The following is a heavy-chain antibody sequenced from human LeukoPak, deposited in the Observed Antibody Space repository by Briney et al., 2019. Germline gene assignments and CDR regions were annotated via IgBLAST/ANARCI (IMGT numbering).Heavy chain of an antibody. D-gene: IGHD3-9*01. V-gene: IGHV3-48*04. CDR2: ISSSGSTI. CDR3: ARDRYDILTGYPNYFDY. J-gene: IGHJ4*02. CDR1: GFTFSSYG. Sequence: GGSLRLSCAASGFTFSSYGMSWVRQAPGKGLEWVSYISSSGSTIYYADSVKGRFTISRDNAKNSLYLQMNSLRAEDTAVYYCARDRYDILTGYPNYFDYWGQGTLVTVS.